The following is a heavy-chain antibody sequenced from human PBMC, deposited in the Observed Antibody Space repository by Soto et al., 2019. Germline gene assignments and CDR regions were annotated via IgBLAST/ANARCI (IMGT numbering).Heavy chain of an antibody. Sequence: QVQLVQSGAEVRKPGASVKISCKASGYTFTSYYMHWARQAPGQGLEWVGIIDPNSGDTDYAQKFRGRLTMTSDTPTTTVYMEVTSLRSEDTAMYYCVRDVGDSHSYWGQGSLVTVSS. CDR2: IDPNSGDT. V-gene: IGHV1-46*01. CDR3: VRDVGDSHSY. J-gene: IGHJ4*02. CDR1: GYTFTSYY.